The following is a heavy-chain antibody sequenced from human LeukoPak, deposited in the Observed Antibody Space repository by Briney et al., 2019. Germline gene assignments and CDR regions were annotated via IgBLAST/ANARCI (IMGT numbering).Heavy chain of an antibody. J-gene: IGHJ6*03. CDR2: ISAYNGNT. CDR3: ARVFLPSSYQLSPFYYYYYYMDV. D-gene: IGHD2-2*01. V-gene: IGHV1-18*01. CDR1: GYTFTSYG. Sequence: GASVKVSCKASGYTFTSYGISWVRQAPGQGLEWMGWISAYNGNTNYAQKLQGRVTMTTDTSTSTAYMELRSLRSDDTAVYYCARVFLPSSYQLSPFYYYYYYMDVWGKGTTVTVSS.